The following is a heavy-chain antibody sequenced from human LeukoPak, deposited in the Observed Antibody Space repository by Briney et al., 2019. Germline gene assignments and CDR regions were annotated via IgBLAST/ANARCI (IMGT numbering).Heavy chain of an antibody. J-gene: IGHJ6*03. CDR3: ARIAAGSYYYYYYMDV. Sequence: SETLSLTCAVSGYSISSGYYWGWIRQPPGKGLEWIGSIYHSGSTYYNPSLKSRVTISADTSKNQFSLKVSSVTAADTAVYYCARIAAGSYYYYYYMDVWGKGTTVTVSS. V-gene: IGHV4-38-2*01. D-gene: IGHD6-13*01. CDR2: IYHSGST. CDR1: GYSISSGYY.